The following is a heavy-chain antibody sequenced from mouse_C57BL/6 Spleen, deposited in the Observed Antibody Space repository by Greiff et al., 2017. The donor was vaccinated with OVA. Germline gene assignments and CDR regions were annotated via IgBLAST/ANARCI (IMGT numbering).Heavy chain of an antibody. CDR1: GYTFTSYW. D-gene: IGHD2-3*01. CDR3: VYDGYYDYAMDY. CDR2: IYPGSGST. J-gene: IGHJ4*01. Sequence: QVQLQQSGAELVKPGASVKMSCKASGYTFTSYWITWVKQRPGQGLEWIGDIYPGSGSTNYNEKFKSKATLTVDTSSSTAYMQLSSLTSEDSAVYYCVYDGYYDYAMDYWGQGTSVTVSS. V-gene: IGHV1-55*01.